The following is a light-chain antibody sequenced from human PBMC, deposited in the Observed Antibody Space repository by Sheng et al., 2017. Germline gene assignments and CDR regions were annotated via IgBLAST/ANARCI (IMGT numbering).Light chain of an antibody. CDR1: QSINDY. Sequence: DIQMTQSPSTLSASVGDRVTITCRASQSINDYLAWYQQKPGKAPKLLIYAASTLQGGVPSKFSGSGSGTDFTLTIDSLQPEDFATYYCQQYYAYPYTFGQGTMLESK. CDR2: AAS. CDR3: QQYYAYPYT. V-gene: IGKV1-5*01. J-gene: IGKJ2*01.